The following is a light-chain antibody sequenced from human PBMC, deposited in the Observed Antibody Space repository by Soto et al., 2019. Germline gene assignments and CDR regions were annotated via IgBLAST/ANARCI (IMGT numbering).Light chain of an antibody. CDR1: QSLLHSNGYNS. Sequence: DIVMTQSPLSLPVTPGEPASISCRSSQSLLHSNGYNSLDWYLQKPGQSPQLLIYLGSNRASGVPDRFSVSESGTDFTLKISRVEAEDVGDYYCMPALQTTHTFGQGTKLDIK. CDR2: LGS. CDR3: MPALQTTHT. V-gene: IGKV2-28*01. J-gene: IGKJ2*01.